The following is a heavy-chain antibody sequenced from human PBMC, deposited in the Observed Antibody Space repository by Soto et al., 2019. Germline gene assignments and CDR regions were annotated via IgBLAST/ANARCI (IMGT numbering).Heavy chain of an antibody. J-gene: IGHJ6*02. CDR3: PRPGGSCSGGCRTHYYFYGMDG. V-gene: IGHV3-74*01. CDR2: INSDGGST. CDR1: GFTFSRFW. Sequence: PGGSLRLSCAASGFTFSRFWMHWVRQAPGMGLVWVSRINSDGGSTNYADSVKGRFTISRDNAKNTLYLQMNSLRAEDTAVYYCPRPGGSCSGGCRTHYYFYGMDGWGQGPTVNVSS. D-gene: IGHD2-15*01.